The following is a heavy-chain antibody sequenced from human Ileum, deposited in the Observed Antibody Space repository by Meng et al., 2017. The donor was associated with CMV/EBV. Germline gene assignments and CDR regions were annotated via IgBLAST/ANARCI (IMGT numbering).Heavy chain of an antibody. V-gene: IGHV3-9*01. Sequence: GGSLRLSCAGSGFKFEDYAMHWVRQVPGKGPEWVAGMTWNSLTIGYADSVRGRFTISRDNAENSLYLQMNSLRDDDTAFYYCARQYGGNRRNYYYGMDVWGQGTKVTVSS. CDR3: ARQYGGNRRNYYYGMDV. J-gene: IGHJ6*02. CDR1: GFKFEDYA. D-gene: IGHD4/OR15-4a*01. CDR2: MTWNSLTI.